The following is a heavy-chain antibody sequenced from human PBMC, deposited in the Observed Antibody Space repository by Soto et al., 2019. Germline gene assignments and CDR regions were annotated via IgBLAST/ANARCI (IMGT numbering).Heavy chain of an antibody. D-gene: IGHD4-17*01. J-gene: IGHJ6*02. CDR2: IYYSGST. V-gene: IGHV4-39*01. CDR1: GGSISSSSYY. Sequence: QLQLQESGPGLVKPSETLSLTCTVSGGSISSSSYYWGWIRQPPGQGLEWIGSIYYSGSTYYNPSLKSRLTISVDTSNNRFSLKLSSVTAADTAVYYCRVWDGDASFYYYYGMDVWGQGTTVTVSS. CDR3: RVWDGDASFYYYYGMDV.